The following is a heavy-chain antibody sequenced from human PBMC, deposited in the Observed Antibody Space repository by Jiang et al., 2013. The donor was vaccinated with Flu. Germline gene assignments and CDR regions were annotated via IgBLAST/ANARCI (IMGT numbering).Heavy chain of an antibody. CDR2: LIPDTGDT. J-gene: IGHJ4*02. Sequence: GAEVKKPGASVKISCKSSGYTFTNYYMHWVRQAPGRGLEWVGILIPDTGDTTYAQNFKGRVAMTRDTSTSTVYMELRSLTSEDTAIYYCARERGATVGSHFDYWGQGT. V-gene: IGHV1-46*01. CDR1: GYTFTNYY. CDR3: ARERGATVGSHFDY. D-gene: IGHD3-10*01.